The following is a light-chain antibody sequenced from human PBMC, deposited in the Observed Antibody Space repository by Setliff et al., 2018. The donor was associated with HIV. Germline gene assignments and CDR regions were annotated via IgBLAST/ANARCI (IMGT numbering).Light chain of an antibody. CDR2: DVS. V-gene: IGLV2-14*03. Sequence: QSALTQPASVSGSPGQSITISCIGTSSDVGGYDFVSRYQQRPGKAPKLIIFDVSERPSGVSHRFSASKSGNTASLTISGLQTEDEANYFCASYRSPATYVFGSGTKGTVL. J-gene: IGLJ1*01. CDR1: SSDVGGYDF. CDR3: ASYRSPATYV.